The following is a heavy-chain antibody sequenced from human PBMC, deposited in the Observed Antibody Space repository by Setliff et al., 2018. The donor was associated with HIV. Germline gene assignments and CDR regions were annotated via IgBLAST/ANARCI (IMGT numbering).Heavy chain of an antibody. CDR1: GGSISSSNW. Sequence: SETLSLTCSVSGGSISSSNWWSWVRQPPGKGLEWIGEIDHSGSTNYNPSLKSRVTISVDTSKNQFSLKLSSVTAADTAVYYCASSMGSHDAFDIWGQGTMVTVSS. V-gene: IGHV4-4*02. D-gene: IGHD2-8*01. CDR3: ASSMGSHDAFDI. CDR2: IDHSGST. J-gene: IGHJ3*02.